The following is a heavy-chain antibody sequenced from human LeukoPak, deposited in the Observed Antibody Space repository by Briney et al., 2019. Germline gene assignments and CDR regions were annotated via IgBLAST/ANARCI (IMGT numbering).Heavy chain of an antibody. CDR3: ARDTGPIQLLSKRYYYYGMDV. V-gene: IGHV1-18*01. Sequence: GASVKVSRKASGYTFTSYGISWVRQAPGQGLEWMGWISAYNGNTNYAQKLQGRVTMTTDTSTSTAYMELRSLRSDDTAVYYCARDTGPIQLLSKRYYYYGMDVWGQGTTVTVSS. CDR2: ISAYNGNT. D-gene: IGHD2-2*01. J-gene: IGHJ6*02. CDR1: GYTFTSYG.